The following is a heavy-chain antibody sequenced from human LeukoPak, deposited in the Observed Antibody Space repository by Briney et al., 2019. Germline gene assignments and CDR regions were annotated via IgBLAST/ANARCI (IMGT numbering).Heavy chain of an antibody. CDR2: IDPNSGDT. Sequence: ASVKVSCKASGYTFTAYYIHWVRQAPGQGLECMGWIDPNSGDTKYVEKFQGRVTMTRDTSFSTAYMALSSLRSDDTAMYYCARAMNSWFLLDLDYWGQGNLVTVSS. J-gene: IGHJ4*02. V-gene: IGHV1-2*02. D-gene: IGHD3-22*01. CDR3: ARAMNSWFLLDLDY. CDR1: GYTFTAYY.